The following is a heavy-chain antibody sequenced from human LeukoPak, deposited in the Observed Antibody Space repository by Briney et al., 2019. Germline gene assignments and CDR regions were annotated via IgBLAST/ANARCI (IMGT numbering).Heavy chain of an antibody. CDR1: GYTFTSDG. J-gene: IGHJ4*02. CDR2: ISANNGDT. D-gene: IGHD3-16*01. CDR3: SRDAPGLTLGSPGDY. Sequence: GASVNVSCKASGYTFTSDGIAWVRQAPGQGLPWMGWISANNGDTSYSQKLQGRVTMTTDTSTNTAYMELRSLTSDDTAVYYCSRDAPGLTLGSPGDYWGQGTLVIVSS. V-gene: IGHV1-18*01.